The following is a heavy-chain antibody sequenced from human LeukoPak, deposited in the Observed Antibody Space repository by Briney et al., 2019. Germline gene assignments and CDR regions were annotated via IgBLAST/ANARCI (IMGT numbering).Heavy chain of an antibody. Sequence: GSLRLSCAASGFPFGDYNMNWVRQAPGKGLEWVSYISSSSTTIYYADSVKGRFTISRDNAKNSLYLQMNSLRAEDTGVYYCARDVYRGSSWYAFDYWGQGTLVTVSS. J-gene: IGHJ4*02. V-gene: IGHV3-48*04. CDR2: ISSSSTTI. CDR1: GFPFGDYN. D-gene: IGHD6-13*01. CDR3: ARDVYRGSSWYAFDY.